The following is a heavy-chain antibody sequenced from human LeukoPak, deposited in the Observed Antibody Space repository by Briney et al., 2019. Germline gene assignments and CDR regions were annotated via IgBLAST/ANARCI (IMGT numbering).Heavy chain of an antibody. CDR1: GFTISAYW. J-gene: IGHJ2*01. V-gene: IGHV3-7*05. D-gene: IGHD2-15*01. CDR3: AKVYDPYCSGGSCYSHYWYFDL. Sequence: GGSLRLSCAAPGFTISAYWMNWVRQAPGRGLEWVANISPDGSKTMFEDSVKGRFTISRDNAKSSMLLQMSSLRAEDTAVYYCAKVYDPYCSGGSCYSHYWYFDLWGRGSLVTVSS. CDR2: ISPDGSKT.